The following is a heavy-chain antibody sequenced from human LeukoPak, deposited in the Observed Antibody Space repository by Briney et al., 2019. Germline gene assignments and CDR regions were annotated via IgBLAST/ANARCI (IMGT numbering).Heavy chain of an antibody. D-gene: IGHD6-13*01. CDR2: ISSSSSTI. V-gene: IGHV3-48*02. Sequence: SGGSLRLSCAASGFAFSSQSMSWVRQAPGKGLEWVSHISSSSSTIYYADSVKGRFTISRDNAKNSLYLQMDSLRDEDTAMYYCASRHSSTWTFDYWGQGTLVTVS. CDR3: ASRHSSTWTFDY. J-gene: IGHJ4*02. CDR1: GFAFSSQS.